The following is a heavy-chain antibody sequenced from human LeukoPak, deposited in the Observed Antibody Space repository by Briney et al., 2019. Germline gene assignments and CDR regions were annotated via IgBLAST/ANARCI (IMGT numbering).Heavy chain of an antibody. J-gene: IGHJ4*02. V-gene: IGHV3-53*01. Sequence: RGSLRHSRAAAGIAVIGNYISWVRQPPGTGLESGSFISINTDTFCAHSVGPRFHISWDSYKNTLFLQMNSLRGEDSAVYYCAIAQSWEGVFDCWGQR. CDR1: GIAVIGNY. CDR2: ISINTDT. CDR3: AIAQSWEGVFDC. D-gene: IGHD1-26*01.